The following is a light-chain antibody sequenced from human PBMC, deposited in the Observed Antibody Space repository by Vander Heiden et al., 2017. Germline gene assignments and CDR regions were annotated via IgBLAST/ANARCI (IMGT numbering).Light chain of an antibody. V-gene: IGKV3-15*01. J-gene: IGKJ1*01. CDR3: QQYSNWWT. CDR1: QSVSSH. CDR2: EAS. Sequence: EIVMTQSPATLSVFLGEGVTLSCRASQSVSSHLAWYQQKPGQAPRLLSYEASTRAAGVPARFSGSASGTEFTLTISSLQSEDFAMYYCQQYSNWWTFGQGTKVEIK.